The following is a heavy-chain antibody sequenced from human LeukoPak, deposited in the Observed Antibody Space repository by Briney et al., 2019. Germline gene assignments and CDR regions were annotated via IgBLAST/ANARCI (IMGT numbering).Heavy chain of an antibody. CDR1: GFTFSSYS. CDR3: ARDLMRT. V-gene: IGHV3-21*01. CDR2: ISSSSSYM. J-gene: IGHJ5*02. D-gene: IGHD3-16*01. Sequence: GGSLRLSCAASGFTFSSYSMNWVRQAPGKGLEWVSSISSSSSYMYYADSVKGRFTISRDNAKNSLYLQMNSLRAGDTAVYYCARDLMRTWGQGTLVTVSS.